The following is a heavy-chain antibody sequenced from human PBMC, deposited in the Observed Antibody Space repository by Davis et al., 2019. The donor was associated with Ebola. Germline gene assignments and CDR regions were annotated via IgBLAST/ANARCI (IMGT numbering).Heavy chain of an antibody. CDR3: ARDTPGYYDSSGYPDY. CDR2: INPSAGST. D-gene: IGHD3-22*01. V-gene: IGHV1-46*01. J-gene: IGHJ4*02. CDR1: GYTFTNSF. Sequence: ASVKVSCKASGYTFTNSFMHWVRQAPGQGLEWMGIINPSAGSTSYAQKFQGRVTMTRDTSTSTVYMELSSLRSEDTAVYYCARDTPGYYDSSGYPDYWGQGTLVTVSS.